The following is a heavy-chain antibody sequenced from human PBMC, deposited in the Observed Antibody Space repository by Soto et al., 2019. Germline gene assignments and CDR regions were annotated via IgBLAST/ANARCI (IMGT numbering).Heavy chain of an antibody. CDR1: GFTFSSYS. CDR2: ISSSSSTI. D-gene: IGHD3-10*01. V-gene: IGHV3-48*01. Sequence: EVQLVESGGGLVQPGGSLRLSCAASGFTFSSYSMNWVRQAPGKGLEWVSYISSSSSTIYYADSVKGRFTISRDNAKNPPYLQMNSPRAEDTAVYYCARDVSLLWFGEYYFDYWGQGTLVTVSS. J-gene: IGHJ4*02. CDR3: ARDVSLLWFGEYYFDY.